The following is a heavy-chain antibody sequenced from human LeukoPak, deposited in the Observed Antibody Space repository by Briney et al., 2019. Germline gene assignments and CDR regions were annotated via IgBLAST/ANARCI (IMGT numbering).Heavy chain of an antibody. V-gene: IGHV3-48*03. D-gene: IGHD6-13*01. CDR1: GFTFSSYE. CDR2: ISSSGSTI. Sequence: GGSLRLSCAASGFTFSSYEMNWVRQAPGKGLEWVSYISSSGSTIYYADSVKGRFTVSRDNAKNSLYLQMNSLRAEDTAVYYCAREVGQQLVPYYFDYWGQGTLVTVSS. J-gene: IGHJ4*02. CDR3: AREVGQQLVPYYFDY.